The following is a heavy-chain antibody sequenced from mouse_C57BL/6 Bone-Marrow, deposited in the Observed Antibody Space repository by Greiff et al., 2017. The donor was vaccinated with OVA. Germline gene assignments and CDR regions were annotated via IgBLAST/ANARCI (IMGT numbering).Heavy chain of an antibody. CDR3: ARDGGGPFAY. Sequence: EVMLVESGGGLVQSGRSLRLSCATSGFTFSDFYMEWVRQAPGKGLEWIAASRNKANDYTTEYSASVKGRFIVSRDTSQSILYLQMNALRAEDTAIYYCARDGGGPFAYWGQGTLVTVSA. V-gene: IGHV7-1*01. CDR2: SRNKANDYTT. D-gene: IGHD1-1*02. J-gene: IGHJ3*01. CDR1: GFTFSDFY.